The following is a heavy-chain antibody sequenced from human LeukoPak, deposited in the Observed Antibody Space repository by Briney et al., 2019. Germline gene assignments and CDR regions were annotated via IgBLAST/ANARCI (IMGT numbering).Heavy chain of an antibody. Sequence: PGGSLRLSCAASGFTFSDYYMSWIRQAPGKGLEWVSYISSSGSTIYYADSVKGRFTISRDNAKNSLYLQMNSLRAEDTAVYYCARDLRSYDFWSGYYGGDAFDIWGQGTMVTVSS. CDR1: GFTFSDYY. J-gene: IGHJ3*02. D-gene: IGHD3-3*01. CDR2: ISSSGSTI. V-gene: IGHV3-11*01. CDR3: ARDLRSYDFWSGYYGGDAFDI.